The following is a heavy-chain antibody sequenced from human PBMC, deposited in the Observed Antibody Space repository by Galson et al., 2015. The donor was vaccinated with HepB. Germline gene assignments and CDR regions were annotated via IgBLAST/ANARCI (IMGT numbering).Heavy chain of an antibody. D-gene: IGHD4-23*01. J-gene: IGHJ4*02. Sequence: SLRLSCAASGFTVSSNYMTWVRQAPGKGLEWVTVIYSGGGTYYAGSVKGRFTISRDNSKNTLYLQMNSLRAEDTAVYYCARGRVGGGEVDYWGQGTLVTVSS. CDR3: ARGRVGGGEVDY. V-gene: IGHV3-66*01. CDR2: IYSGGGT. CDR1: GFTVSSNY.